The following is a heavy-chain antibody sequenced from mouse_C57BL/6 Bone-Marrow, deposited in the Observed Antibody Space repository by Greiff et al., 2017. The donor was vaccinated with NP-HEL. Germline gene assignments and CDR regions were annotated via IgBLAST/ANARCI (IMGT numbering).Heavy chain of an antibody. D-gene: IGHD1-1*01. CDR2: INPNYGTT. CDR3: AREPITTVVATDFDY. CDR1: GYSFTDYN. J-gene: IGHJ2*01. Sequence: EVKLVESGPELVKPGASVKISCKASGYSFTDYNMNWVKQSNGKSLEWIGVINPNYGTTSYNQKFKGKATLTVDQSSSTAYMQLNSLTSEDSAVYYCAREPITTVVATDFDYWGQGTTLTVSS. V-gene: IGHV1-39*01.